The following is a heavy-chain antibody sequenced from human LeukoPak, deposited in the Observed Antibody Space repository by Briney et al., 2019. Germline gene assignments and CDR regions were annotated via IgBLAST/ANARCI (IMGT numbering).Heavy chain of an antibody. J-gene: IGHJ5*02. D-gene: IGHD3-10*01. CDR2: IYYTGST. Sequence: SETLSLTCTVSGASISNYYWSWIRQPPGKGLEWVGYIYYTGSTKYNPSLKSRVTISADTSKNRFSLKLNSVTAADTAIYYCARDGSGSYYKWLDPWGQGTLVTVSS. CDR1: GASISNYY. CDR3: ARDGSGSYYKWLDP. V-gene: IGHV4-59*01.